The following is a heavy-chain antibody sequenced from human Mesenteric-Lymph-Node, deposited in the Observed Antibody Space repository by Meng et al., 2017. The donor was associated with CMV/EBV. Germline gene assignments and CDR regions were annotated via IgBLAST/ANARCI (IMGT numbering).Heavy chain of an antibody. CDR3: ARQRPSGWYTGWFDP. CDR1: GYSFTSYW. V-gene: IGHV5-51*01. Sequence: GESLKISCKGSGYSFTSYWIGWVRQMPGKGLEWMGIINPGNSETRYSPSFQGQVTISADKSISTAYLQWNSLKASDTAMYYCARQRPSGWYTGWFDPWGQGTLVTVSS. CDR2: INPGNSET. J-gene: IGHJ5*02. D-gene: IGHD6-19*01.